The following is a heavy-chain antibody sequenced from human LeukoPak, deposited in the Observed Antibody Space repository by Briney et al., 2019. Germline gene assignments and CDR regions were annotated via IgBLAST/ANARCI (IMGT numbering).Heavy chain of an antibody. V-gene: IGHV3-13*01. J-gene: IGHJ6*02. CDR2: IGTAGDT. D-gene: IGHD3-10*01. CDR3: ARASKGGSGSYYYAHLSTIVGKEKYYYYYYGMDV. Sequence: GGSLRLSCAASGFTFSSYDMHWVRQATGKGLEWVSAIGTAGDTYYPGSVKGRFTISRENAKNSLYLQMNSLRAGDTAVYYCARASKGGSGSYYYAHLSTIVGKEKYYYYYYGMDVWGQGTTVTVSS. CDR1: GFTFSSYD.